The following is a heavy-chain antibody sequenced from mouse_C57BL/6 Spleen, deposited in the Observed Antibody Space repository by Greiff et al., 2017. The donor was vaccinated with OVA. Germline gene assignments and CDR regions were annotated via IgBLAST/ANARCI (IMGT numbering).Heavy chain of an antibody. CDR2: ISDGGSYT. CDR1: GFTFSSYA. J-gene: IGHJ2*01. Sequence: DVKLVESGGGLVKPGGSLKLSCAASGFTFSSYAMSWVRQTPEKRLEWVATISDGGSYTYYPDNVKGRFTISRDNAKNNLYLQMSHLKSEDTAMYYCARGHCWGQGTTLTVSS. V-gene: IGHV5-4*03. CDR3: ARGHC.